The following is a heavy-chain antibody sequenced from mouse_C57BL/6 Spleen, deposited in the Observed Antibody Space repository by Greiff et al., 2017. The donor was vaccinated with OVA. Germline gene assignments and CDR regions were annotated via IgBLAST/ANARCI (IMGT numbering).Heavy chain of an antibody. CDR2: IDPSDSET. J-gene: IGHJ1*03. V-gene: IGHV1-52*01. D-gene: IGHD2-5*01. CDR1: GYTFTSYW. CDR3: ARGNSYYSNYDWYFDV. Sequence: QVHVKQPGAELVRPGSSVKLSCKASGYTFTSYWMHWVKQRPIQGLEWIGNIDPSDSETHYNQKFKDKATLTVDKSSSTAYMQLSSLTSEDSAVYYCARGNSYYSNYDWYFDVWGTGTTVTVSS.